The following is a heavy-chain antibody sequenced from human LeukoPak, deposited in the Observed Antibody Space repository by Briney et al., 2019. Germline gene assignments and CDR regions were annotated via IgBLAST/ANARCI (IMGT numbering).Heavy chain of an antibody. CDR2: IYYSGST. V-gene: IGHV4-39*07. CDR1: GGSISSSSYY. Sequence: PSETLSLTCTVSGGSISSSSYYWGWIRQPPGKGLEWIGSIYYSGSTYYNPSLKSRVTISVDTSKNQFSLKLSSVTAADTAVYYCARVQRETYYYYGMDVWGQGTTVTVSS. J-gene: IGHJ6*02. CDR3: ARVQRETYYYYGMDV.